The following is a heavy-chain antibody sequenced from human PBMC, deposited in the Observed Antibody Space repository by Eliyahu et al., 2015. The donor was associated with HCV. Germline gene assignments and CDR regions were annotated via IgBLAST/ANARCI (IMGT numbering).Heavy chain of an antibody. V-gene: IGHV4-39*01. CDR1: GGSISSSSYY. CDR2: IYYSGST. J-gene: IGHJ4*02. D-gene: IGHD3-10*01. CDR3: ARLRGGLCDY. Sequence: QLQLQESGPGLVKPSETLSLTCTVSGGSISSSSYYWGWIRQPPGKGLEWIGGIYYSGSTYHNPSLKSRVTISVDTSKNQFSLKLSSVTAADTAVYYCARLRGGLCDYWGQGTLVTVSS.